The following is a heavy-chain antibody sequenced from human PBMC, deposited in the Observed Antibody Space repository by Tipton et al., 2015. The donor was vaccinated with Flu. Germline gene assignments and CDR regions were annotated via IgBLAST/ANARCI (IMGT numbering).Heavy chain of an antibody. V-gene: IGHV1-18*01. Sequence: QSGPEVKKPGASVKVSCKASGYIFTSYGISWVRQAPGQGVEWVGWISAHNGNTKYAQKLQGRVTMTTDTSTSTAYMELRSLRSDDTAVYYCARKGRYGDYATSAFDIWGQGTMVTVSS. J-gene: IGHJ3*02. CDR3: ARKGRYGDYATSAFDI. D-gene: IGHD4-17*01. CDR2: ISAHNGNT. CDR1: GYIFTSYG.